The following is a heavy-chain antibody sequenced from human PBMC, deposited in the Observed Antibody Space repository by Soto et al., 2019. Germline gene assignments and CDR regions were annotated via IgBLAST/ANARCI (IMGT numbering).Heavy chain of an antibody. CDR2: ISGSGGST. CDR3: AGSSDWYAWFDP. J-gene: IGHJ5*02. CDR1: GFTFSSYA. V-gene: IGHV3-23*01. Sequence: EVQLLESGGGLVQPGGSLRLSCAASGFTFSSYAMSWVRQAPGKGLEWVSAISGSGGSTYYADSVKGRFTISRDNSKSTLYLRMNRLRAEDTAVYYCAGSSDWYAWFDPWGQGTLVTVSS. D-gene: IGHD6-19*01.